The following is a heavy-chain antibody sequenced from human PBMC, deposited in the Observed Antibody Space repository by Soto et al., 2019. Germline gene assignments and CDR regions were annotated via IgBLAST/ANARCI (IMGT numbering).Heavy chain of an antibody. Sequence: EVHLLESGGGLVQPGGSLRLSCAASGFTFSNYAMTWVRQAPGKGLEWVSVISGTGGGTNNADSAKGRFTTSRDNSKNTLYLQMNSLRAVDTAVYYCAKRAFYGSGIPNYYGMGVWGQGTAVTVSS. V-gene: IGHV3-23*01. CDR3: AKRAFYGSGIPNYYGMGV. CDR1: GFTFSNYA. J-gene: IGHJ6*02. CDR2: ISGTGGGT. D-gene: IGHD3-10*01.